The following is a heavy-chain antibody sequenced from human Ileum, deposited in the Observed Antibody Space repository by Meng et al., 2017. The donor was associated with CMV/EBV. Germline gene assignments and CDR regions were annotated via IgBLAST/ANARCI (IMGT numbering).Heavy chain of an antibody. CDR3: ARCIAARPDYYYGMDV. Sequence: SVKVSCKASGGTFSSYAISWVRQAPGQGLEWMGGIIPIFGTANYAQKFQGRVTITTDESTSTAYMELSSLRSEDTAVYYCARCIAARPDYYYGMDVWGQGTTVTVSS. D-gene: IGHD6-6*01. CDR2: IIPIFGTA. CDR1: GGTFSSYA. V-gene: IGHV1-69*05. J-gene: IGHJ6*02.